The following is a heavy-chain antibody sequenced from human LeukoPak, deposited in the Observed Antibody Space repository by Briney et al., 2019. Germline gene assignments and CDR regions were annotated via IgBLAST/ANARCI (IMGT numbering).Heavy chain of an antibody. CDR2: ISAYNGNT. Sequence: ASVKVSCKASGGTFSSYAISWVRQAPGQGLEWMGWISAYNGNTNYAQKLQGRVTMTTDTSTSTAYMELRSLRSDDTAVYYCARVEGGYDILTGYYEYWGQGTLVTVSS. D-gene: IGHD3-9*01. J-gene: IGHJ4*02. V-gene: IGHV1-18*01. CDR1: GGTFSSYA. CDR3: ARVEGGYDILTGYYEY.